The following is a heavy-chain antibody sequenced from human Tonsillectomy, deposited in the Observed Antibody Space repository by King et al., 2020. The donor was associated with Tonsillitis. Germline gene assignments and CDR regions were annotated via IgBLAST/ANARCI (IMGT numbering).Heavy chain of an antibody. Sequence: LQLQESGPGLVKPSQTLSLTCTVSGGSISSGSYYWSWIRQPAGKGLEWIGRIYTSGSTNYNPSLKSRVTMSVDTSKNQFSLKLSSVTAADTAVYYCAGGPDYWGQGTLVTVSS. CDR3: AGGPDY. J-gene: IGHJ4*02. V-gene: IGHV4-61*02. CDR2: IYTSGST. CDR1: GGSISSGSYY.